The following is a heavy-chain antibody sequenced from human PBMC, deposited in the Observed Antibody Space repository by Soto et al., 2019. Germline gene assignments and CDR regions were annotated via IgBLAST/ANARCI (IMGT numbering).Heavy chain of an antibody. CDR1: GGSISSGGSS. J-gene: IGHJ4*02. V-gene: IGHV4-30-2*01. Sequence: QLQLQESSSGLVKPSQTLSLTCAVSGGSISSGGSSWSWIRQPPGKGLEWIGYIYHSGSTYYNPSLKSRVTISVDRSKNQFSLKLSSVTAADTAVYYCARAGDSSGPVALGYWGQGTLVTVSS. D-gene: IGHD6-19*01. CDR3: ARAGDSSGPVALGY. CDR2: IYHSGST.